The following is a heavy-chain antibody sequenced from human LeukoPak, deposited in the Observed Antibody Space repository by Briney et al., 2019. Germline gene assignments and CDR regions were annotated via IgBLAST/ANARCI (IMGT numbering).Heavy chain of an antibody. CDR3: ARDLADYYDSSGLLDY. D-gene: IGHD3-22*01. CDR1: GGSISSSSYY. J-gene: IGHJ4*02. Sequence: SETLSLTCTVSGGSISSSSYYWGWIRQPPGKGLEWIGSIYYSGSTYYNPSLKSRVTISVDTSKNQFSLKLSSVTAADTAVYYCARDLADYYDSSGLLDYWGQGTLVTVSS. CDR2: IYYSGST. V-gene: IGHV4-39*07.